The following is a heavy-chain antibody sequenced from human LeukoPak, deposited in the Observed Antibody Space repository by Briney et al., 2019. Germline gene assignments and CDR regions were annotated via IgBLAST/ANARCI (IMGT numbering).Heavy chain of an antibody. V-gene: IGHV3-48*04. CDR3: ARGSRGSRAAAGTAGDY. CDR2: ISSSGSTI. CDR1: GFTFSSYS. Sequence: GGSLRLSCAASGFTFSSYSMNWVRQAPGKGLEWVSYISSSGSTIYYADSVKGRFTISRDNAKNSLYLQMNSLRAEDTAVYYCARGSRGSRAAAGTAGDYWGQGTLVTVSS. J-gene: IGHJ4*02. D-gene: IGHD6-13*01.